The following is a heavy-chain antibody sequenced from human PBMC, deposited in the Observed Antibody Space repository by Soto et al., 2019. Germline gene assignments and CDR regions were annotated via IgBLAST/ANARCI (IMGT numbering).Heavy chain of an antibody. J-gene: IGHJ4*02. CDR3: ARVSFRLGAPDY. D-gene: IGHD3-16*01. Sequence: QVQLVESGGGVVQPGRSLRLSCAASGFTFSSYGMHWVRQAPGKGLEWVAVIWYDGSNKYYADSVKGRFTISRDNSKNTLYLQMNSLRAEDTAVYYCARVSFRLGAPDYWGQGTLVTVSS. CDR2: IWYDGSNK. CDR1: GFTFSSYG. V-gene: IGHV3-33*01.